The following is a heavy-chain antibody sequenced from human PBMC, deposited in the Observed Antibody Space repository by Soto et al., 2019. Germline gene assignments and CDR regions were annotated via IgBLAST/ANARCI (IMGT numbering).Heavy chain of an antibody. CDR3: ARVAY. Sequence: PGGSLRLSCEASGFTFSRVSMNWDRQVPGKGLEWVASIRSASSETWYADSVKGRFNISRDNAQNSLFLQMNTLGPEDSDIYYCARVAYWGPGTQVTVSS. V-gene: IGHV3-21*01. CDR2: IRSASSET. J-gene: IGHJ4*02. CDR1: GFTFSRVS.